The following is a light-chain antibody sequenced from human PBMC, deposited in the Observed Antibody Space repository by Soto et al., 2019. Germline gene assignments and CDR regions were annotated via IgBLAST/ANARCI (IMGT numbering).Light chain of an antibody. CDR3: CSYRSVNTVV. CDR1: SSDVGFFNY. J-gene: IGLJ2*01. Sequence: QSALTQPASVSGSPGQSITLSCSGTSSDVGFFNYVSWYQQHPGKAPKLMIYEVTNRPSGVSIRFSGSKSANTASLTISGLPAEDEANYYCCSYRSVNTVVFGRGTKLTVL. V-gene: IGLV2-14*01. CDR2: EVT.